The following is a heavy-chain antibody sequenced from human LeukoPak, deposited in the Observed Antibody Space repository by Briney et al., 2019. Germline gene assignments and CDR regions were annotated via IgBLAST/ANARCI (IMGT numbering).Heavy chain of an antibody. D-gene: IGHD6-6*01. J-gene: IGHJ4*02. CDR2: ISPTGSTT. CDR3: ARGPNSNWSGLDF. V-gene: IGHV3-74*01. Sequence: GGPLRLSCTASGFSFSGHWMHWARQLPGKGLVWVSRISPTGSTTGYADSVKGRFTVSRDNAKNTLYLQVNNLRAEDTAVYYCARGPNSNWSGLDFWGQGTLLTVSS. CDR1: GFSFSGHW.